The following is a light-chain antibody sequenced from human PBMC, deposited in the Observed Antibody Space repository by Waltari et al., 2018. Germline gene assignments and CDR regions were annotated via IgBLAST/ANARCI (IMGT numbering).Light chain of an antibody. V-gene: IGKV2D-29*01. CDR2: RVS. J-gene: IGKJ4*01. CDR1: QSLLHTDGRTY. CDR3: MQTLQTPLT. Sequence: DIVMTRTPPSLPVTPGEPASISCRSSQSLLHTDGRTYLYWYLQKPGQPPRLLIYRVSNRFSGVPDRFSGSGSGTDFTLKISRVEAEDVGVYYCMQTLQTPLTFGGGTKVEIK.